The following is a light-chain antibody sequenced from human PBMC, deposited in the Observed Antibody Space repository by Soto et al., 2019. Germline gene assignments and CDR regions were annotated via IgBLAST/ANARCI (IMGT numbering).Light chain of an antibody. J-gene: IGLJ3*02. V-gene: IGLV4-60*03. CDR2: LEGSGDY. CDR1: SGHSSYI. CDR3: ETWDSNIRV. Sequence: QLVLTQSSSASASPGSSVKLTCTLSSGHSSYIIAWHQQQPGKAPRYLMKLEGSGDYDRGSGVPDRFSGSSSGADRYLTISNLQSEDEADYYCETWDSNIRVFGGGTKLTVL.